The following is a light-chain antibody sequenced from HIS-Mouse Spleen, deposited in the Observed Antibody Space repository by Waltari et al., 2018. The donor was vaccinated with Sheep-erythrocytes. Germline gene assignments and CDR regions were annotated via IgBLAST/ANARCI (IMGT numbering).Light chain of an antibody. CDR3: CSYAGSSTPWV. CDR1: SSDVGSYNL. CDR2: EGS. J-gene: IGLJ3*02. V-gene: IGLV2-23*01. Sequence: QSALTQPASVSGSPGQSITISCTGTSSDVGSYNLVSWYPQHPGKAPKLMIYEGSKRPSGVSNRFSGSKSGNTASLTISEDEADYYCCSYAGSSTPWVFGGGTKLTVL.